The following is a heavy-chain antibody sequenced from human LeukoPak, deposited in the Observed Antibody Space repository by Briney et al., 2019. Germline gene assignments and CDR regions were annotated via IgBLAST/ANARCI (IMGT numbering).Heavy chain of an antibody. CDR1: GFTFDDYG. Sequence: GGSLRLSCEASGFTFDDYGMSWLRHVPGKGPEWVSNINCNGGNIGYADSVKGRFTISRNNAKNSLYLPMNNLRAEHTAFYFCARETYYYDSTGYSHFDSWGQGTLVTVSS. CDR2: INCNGGNI. J-gene: IGHJ4*02. V-gene: IGHV3-20*04. CDR3: ARETYYYDSTGYSHFDS. D-gene: IGHD3-22*01.